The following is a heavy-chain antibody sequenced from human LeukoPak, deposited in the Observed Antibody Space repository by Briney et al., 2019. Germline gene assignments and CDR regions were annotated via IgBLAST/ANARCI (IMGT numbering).Heavy chain of an antibody. V-gene: IGHV3-15*01. D-gene: IGHD3-10*01. CDR3: TTGPYDYGSGTYYH. CDR1: GFTFSNAW. CDR2: IKSKTDGGTT. J-gene: IGHJ4*02. Sequence: PGGSLRLSCAASGFTFSNAWMSWVRQAPGKGLEWAGRIKSKTDGGTTDYAAPVKGRFTISRDDSKNTLYVQMNSLKTEDTAVYYCTTGPYDYGSGTYYHWGQGTLVTVSS.